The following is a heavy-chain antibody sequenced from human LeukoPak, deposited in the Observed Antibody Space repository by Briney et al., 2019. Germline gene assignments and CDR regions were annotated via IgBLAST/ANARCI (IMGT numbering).Heavy chain of an antibody. CDR2: INHSGST. D-gene: IGHD4-17*01. Sequence: SETLSLTCAVYGGSFSGYYWSWIRQPPGKGLEWIGEINHSGSTNYNPSLKSRVTISVDTSKNQFSLKLSSVTAADTAVYYCARAGSDRYGEENKNWFDPWGQGTLVTVSS. V-gene: IGHV4-34*01. CDR1: GGSFSGYY. CDR3: ARAGSDRYGEENKNWFDP. J-gene: IGHJ5*02.